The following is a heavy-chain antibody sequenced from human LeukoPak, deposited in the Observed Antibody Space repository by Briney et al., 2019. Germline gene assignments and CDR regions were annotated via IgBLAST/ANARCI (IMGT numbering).Heavy chain of an antibody. Sequence: PGASLRLYCVASGFTFSSYAMTWVRQAPGKGLEWVSAISASGGTTYYEDSVKGRFTISRDNSKNTVHLQMNSLRAEDTAVYYCANLYGDSSNGLDVWGQGTTVTVSS. D-gene: IGHD4-17*01. J-gene: IGHJ6*02. CDR3: ANLYGDSSNGLDV. V-gene: IGHV3-23*01. CDR1: GFTFSSYA. CDR2: ISASGGTT.